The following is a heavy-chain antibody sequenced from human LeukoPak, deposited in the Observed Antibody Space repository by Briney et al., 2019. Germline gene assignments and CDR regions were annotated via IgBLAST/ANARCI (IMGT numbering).Heavy chain of an antibody. J-gene: IGHJ4*02. CDR1: GFTFSSYA. CDR3: AREGVAVAGCFDY. D-gene: IGHD6-19*01. CDR2: ISYDGSNK. V-gene: IGHV3-30*04. Sequence: VGSLRLSCAASGFTFSSYAMHWVRQAPGKGLEWVAVISYDGSNKYYADSVKGRFTISRDNSKNTLYLQMNSLRAEDTAVYYCAREGVAVAGCFDYWGQGTLVTVSS.